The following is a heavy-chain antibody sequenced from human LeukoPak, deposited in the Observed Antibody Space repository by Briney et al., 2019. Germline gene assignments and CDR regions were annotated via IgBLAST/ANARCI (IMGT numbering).Heavy chain of an antibody. CDR1: GFYFSDCW. V-gene: IGHV3-7*01. CDR3: AAPLPGYSSSYGFN. D-gene: IGHD6-13*01. J-gene: IGHJ4*02. CDR2: MNQDGSAK. Sequence: GGSLRLSCAASGFYFSDCWMSWIRQAPGKGLEWVAHMNQDGSAKYYVDSVKDRFTISRDNAKSSLFLQMSSLRAEDTAVYYCAAPLPGYSSSYGFNWGQGTLVTVSS.